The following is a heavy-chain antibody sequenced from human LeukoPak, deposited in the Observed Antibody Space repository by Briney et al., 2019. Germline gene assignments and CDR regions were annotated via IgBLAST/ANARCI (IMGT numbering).Heavy chain of an antibody. CDR2: ISSSSSYT. CDR3: ASPSSEYGDYFDY. V-gene: IGHV3-11*03. D-gene: IGHD4-17*01. CDR1: GFTFSDYY. J-gene: IGHJ4*02. Sequence: GGSLRLSCAASGFTFSDYYMSWIRQAPGKRLEWVSYISSSSSYTNYADSVKGRFTISRDNAKNSLYLQMNSLRAEDTAVYYCASPSSEYGDYFDYWGQGTLVTVSS.